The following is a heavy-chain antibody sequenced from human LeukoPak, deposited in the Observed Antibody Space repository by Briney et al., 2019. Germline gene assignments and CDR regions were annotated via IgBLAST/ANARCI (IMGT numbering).Heavy chain of an antibody. Sequence: GESLKISCQGSGYIFTSYWISWVRQVPGKGLEWMGRIDSRDSSSIYSPSFQGHVSISADMSISTAYLQWSSLKASDTAMYYCARHGLGSSCYHYFDDWGQGNLVTVSS. J-gene: IGHJ4*02. CDR1: GYIFTSYW. CDR3: ARHGLGSSCYHYFDD. D-gene: IGHD3-10*01. V-gene: IGHV5-10-1*01. CDR2: IDSRDSSS.